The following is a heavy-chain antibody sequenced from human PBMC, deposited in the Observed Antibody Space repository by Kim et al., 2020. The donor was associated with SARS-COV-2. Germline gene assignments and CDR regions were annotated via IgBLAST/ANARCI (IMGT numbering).Heavy chain of an antibody. CDR3: ARGDLLWFGESADY. Sequence: GGSLRLSCAASGFTFSSYAMHWVRQAPGKGLEWVAVISYDGSNKYYADSVKGRFTISRDNSKNTLYLQMNSLRAEDTAVYYCARGDLLWFGESADYWGQGTLVTVSS. J-gene: IGHJ4*02. V-gene: IGHV3-30*04. CDR2: ISYDGSNK. CDR1: GFTFSSYA. D-gene: IGHD3-10*01.